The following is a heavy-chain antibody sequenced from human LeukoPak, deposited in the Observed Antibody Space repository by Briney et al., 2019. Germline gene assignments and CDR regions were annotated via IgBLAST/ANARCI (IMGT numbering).Heavy chain of an antibody. Sequence: GASVKVSCKASGYTFTSYYMHWVRQAPGQGLEWMGIINPSGGSTSYAQKFQGRVTMTRDMSTSTVYMELSSLRSEDTAVYYCARDYYDSSAPRYAFDIWGQGTMVTVSS. CDR3: ARDYYDSSAPRYAFDI. D-gene: IGHD3-22*01. CDR2: INPSGGST. V-gene: IGHV1-46*01. J-gene: IGHJ3*02. CDR1: GYTFTSYY.